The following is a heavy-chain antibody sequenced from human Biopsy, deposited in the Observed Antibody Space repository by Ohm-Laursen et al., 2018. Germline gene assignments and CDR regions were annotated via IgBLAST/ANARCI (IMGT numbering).Heavy chain of an antibody. D-gene: IGHD3-9*01. Sequence: ASVKVSCKASGYAFTGYYLHWVRQAPGQGLEWMGWINPKSGGTHYLEKFRGRVTMTRDTSISTAYMEVSSLRSDDTAVYYCAIDGNDFLTDYLKIDQWGQGTLVTVSS. CDR2: INPKSGGT. V-gene: IGHV1-2*02. J-gene: IGHJ4*02. CDR3: AIDGNDFLTDYLKIDQ. CDR1: GYAFTGYY.